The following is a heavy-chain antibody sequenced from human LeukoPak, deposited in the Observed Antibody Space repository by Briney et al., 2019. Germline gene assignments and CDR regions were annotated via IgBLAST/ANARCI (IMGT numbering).Heavy chain of an antibody. D-gene: IGHD3-22*01. Sequence: GGSLRLSCAPSGFTFSSYWMSCVRQAPGKGLEWVSSISSSSSYIYYADSVKGRFTISRDNARNSLYLQINSLRAEDTAVYYCARVAMIVAKPYDNWGQGTLVTVSS. V-gene: IGHV3-21*01. CDR2: ISSSSSYI. CDR1: GFTFSSYW. CDR3: ARVAMIVAKPYDN. J-gene: IGHJ4*02.